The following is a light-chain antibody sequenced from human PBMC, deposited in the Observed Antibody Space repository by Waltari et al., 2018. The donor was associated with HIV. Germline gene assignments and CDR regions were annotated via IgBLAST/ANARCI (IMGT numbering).Light chain of an antibody. CDR3: QQSHRTPLT. V-gene: IGKV1-39*01. CDR2: SSS. CDR1: QDMKKN. J-gene: IGKJ5*01. Sequence: DIQMTQSPSSVSADVGDRVIITCRASQDMKKNVNWYQQKPGRPPRLLIYSSSGLQSGVPSTVSGSGSGLEFNLTIAALEAEDSALFYCQQSHRTPLTFGGGTRLEIK.